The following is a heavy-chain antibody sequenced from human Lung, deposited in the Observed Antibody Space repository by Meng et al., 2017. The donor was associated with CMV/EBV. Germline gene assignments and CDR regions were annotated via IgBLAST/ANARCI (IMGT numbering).Heavy chain of an antibody. CDR2: IYYSGST. CDR3: ARGFRGGYYYYYGMDV. CDR1: GGSVSSGSYY. V-gene: IGHV4-61*01. Sequence: SETXSLTCTVSGGSVSSGSYYWSWIRQPPGKGLEWIGYIYYSGSTNYNPSLKSRVTISVDTSKNQFSLKLSSVTAADTAVYYCARGFRGGYYYYYGMDVWGQGXTVTVSS. J-gene: IGHJ6*02. D-gene: IGHD2-15*01.